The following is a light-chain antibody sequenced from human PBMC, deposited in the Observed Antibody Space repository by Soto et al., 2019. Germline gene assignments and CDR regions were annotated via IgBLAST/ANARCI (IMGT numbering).Light chain of an antibody. J-gene: IGKJ1*01. CDR2: AAS. CDR1: QGISNY. Sequence: DIQMTQSPSSLSSSVGDRVTITCRASQGISNYLAWYQQKPGTVPKLLIYAASTLQSVAPSRFSGSGSGTDIPISISSLQHEDVANYYYQKNNSAWTFGQGTKVEIK. CDR3: QKNNSAWT. V-gene: IGKV1-27*01.